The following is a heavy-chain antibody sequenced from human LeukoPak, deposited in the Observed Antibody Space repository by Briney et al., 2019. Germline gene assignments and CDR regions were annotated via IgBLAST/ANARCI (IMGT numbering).Heavy chain of an antibody. CDR2: ISGSGGST. CDR1: GFTFSSYA. J-gene: IGHJ6*03. CDR3: ARETEDTYYYYYMDV. V-gene: IGHV3-23*01. Sequence: GGSLRLSCAASGFTFSSYAMSRVRQAPGKGLEWVSAISGSGGSTYYADSVKGRFTISRDNSKNTLYLQMNSLRAEDTAVYYCARETEDTYYYYYMDVWGKGTTVTVSS.